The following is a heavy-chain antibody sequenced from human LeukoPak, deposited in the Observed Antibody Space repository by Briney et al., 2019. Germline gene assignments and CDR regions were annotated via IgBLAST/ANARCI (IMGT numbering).Heavy chain of an antibody. CDR2: ISAYNGNT. V-gene: IGHV1-18*01. CDR3: ARDGPLGYCSSTSCSAFDY. J-gene: IGHJ4*02. CDR1: GYTFTSYG. D-gene: IGHD2-2*01. Sequence: ASVKVSCKASGYTFTSYGISWVRQAPGQGLEWMGWISAYNGNTNYAQKLQGRVTMTTDTSTSTAYMELRSLRSDDTAVYYCARDGPLGYCSSTSCSAFDYWGQGTLVTVSS.